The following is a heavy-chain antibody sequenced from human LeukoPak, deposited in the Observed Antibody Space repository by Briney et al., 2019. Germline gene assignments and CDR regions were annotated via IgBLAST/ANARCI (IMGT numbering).Heavy chain of an antibody. V-gene: IGHV3-11*01. CDR3: ARAEMGYSYAIDY. J-gene: IGHJ4*02. Sequence: GGSLRLSCAASGFTFSDYYMSWIRQAPGKGLEWVSYISSSGSTIYFADSVKGRFTISRDNAKDSLYLQMNSLRAEDTAVYYCARAEMGYSYAIDYWGQGTLVTVSS. CDR1: GFTFSDYY. D-gene: IGHD5-18*01. CDR2: ISSSGSTI.